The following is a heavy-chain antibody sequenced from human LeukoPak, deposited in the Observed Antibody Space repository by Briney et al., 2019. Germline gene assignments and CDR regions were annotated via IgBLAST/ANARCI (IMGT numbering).Heavy chain of an antibody. Sequence: GASVKVSCKASGYTFTGYYMHWVRQAPGQGLEWMGWINPNSGGTNYAQKFQGRVTMTRDTSISTAYMELSRLRSDDTAVYYCARVRSSGWYEYYFDYWGQGTLVTVSS. V-gene: IGHV1-2*02. J-gene: IGHJ4*02. CDR1: GYTFTGYY. D-gene: IGHD6-19*01. CDR3: ARVRSSGWYEYYFDY. CDR2: INPNSGGT.